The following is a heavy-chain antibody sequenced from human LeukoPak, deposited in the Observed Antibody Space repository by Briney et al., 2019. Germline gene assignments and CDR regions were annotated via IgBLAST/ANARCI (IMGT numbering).Heavy chain of an antibody. V-gene: IGHV4-39*01. CDR2: IYYSGST. CDR1: GGSISSYY. D-gene: IGHD3-9*01. J-gene: IGHJ4*02. CDR3: ARHRYDILTGYPYYFDY. Sequence: SETLSLTCTVSGGSISSYYWGWIRQPPGKGLEWIGSIYYSGSTYYNPSLKSRVTISVDTSKNQFSLKLSSVTAADTAVYYCARHRYDILTGYPYYFDYWGQGTLVTVSS.